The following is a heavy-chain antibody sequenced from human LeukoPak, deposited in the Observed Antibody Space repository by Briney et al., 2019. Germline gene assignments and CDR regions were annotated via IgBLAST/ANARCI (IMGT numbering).Heavy chain of an antibody. Sequence: SVKVSCKASGGTFSSYAINWVRQAPGQGLEWMGGVIPIFGAPNYAHRFQGRLTITTDESTRTAYMNLTSLRTEDTAVYYCARDLRIASSGDWFDPWGQGTLVTVSS. CDR3: ARDLRIASSGDWFDP. V-gene: IGHV1-69*05. CDR2: VIPIFGAP. CDR1: GGTFSSYA. J-gene: IGHJ5*02. D-gene: IGHD6-19*01.